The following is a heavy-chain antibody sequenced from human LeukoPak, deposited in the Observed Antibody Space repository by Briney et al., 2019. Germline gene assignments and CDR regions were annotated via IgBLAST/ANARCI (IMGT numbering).Heavy chain of an antibody. CDR3: ARSIPPSPVGAMVS. CDR1: GFTFSSYS. J-gene: IGHJ5*02. D-gene: IGHD1-26*01. V-gene: IGHV3-48*01. CDR2: ISSSSSII. Sequence: GGSLRLSCAASGFTFSSYSMNWGRQAPGKGLEWGSYISSSSSIIYYADSVKGRFTISRDNNKNSLYLQMNSLRAEDTAVYYCARSIPPSPVGAMVSWGQGTLVTVSS.